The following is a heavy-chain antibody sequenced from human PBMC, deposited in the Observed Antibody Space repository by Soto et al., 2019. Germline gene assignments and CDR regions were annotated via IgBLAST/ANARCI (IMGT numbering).Heavy chain of an antibody. Sequence: ASVKVSCKASGYTFTSYGISWVRQAPGQGLEWMGWISAYNGNTNYAQKLQGGVTMTTDTSTSTAYMELRSLRSDDTAVYYCARGGLHYDFWSGPNPSSDFDYWGQGTLVTVSS. V-gene: IGHV1-18*01. D-gene: IGHD3-3*01. CDR1: GYTFTSYG. CDR2: ISAYNGNT. J-gene: IGHJ4*02. CDR3: ARGGLHYDFWSGPNPSSDFDY.